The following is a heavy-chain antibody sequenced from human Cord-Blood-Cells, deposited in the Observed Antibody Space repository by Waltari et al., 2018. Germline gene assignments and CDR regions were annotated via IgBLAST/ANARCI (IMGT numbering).Heavy chain of an antibody. CDR2: TYYGSKWYN. J-gene: IGHJ4*02. D-gene: IGHD3-10*01. CDR3: ARMVQGVIDY. Sequence: QVQLQQSGPGLVKPSQTLSLTCAIRQSPSRGLEWLGRTYYGSKWYNDYAVSVKSRITINPDTSKNQFSLQLNSVTPEDTAVYYCARMVQGVIDYWGQGTLVTVSS. V-gene: IGHV6-1*01.